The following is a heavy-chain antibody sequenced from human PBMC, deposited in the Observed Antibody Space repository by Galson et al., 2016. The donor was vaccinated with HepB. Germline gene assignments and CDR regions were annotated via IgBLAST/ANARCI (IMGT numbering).Heavy chain of an antibody. D-gene: IGHD3-10*01. Sequence: CAISGDSVYNNGAAWVWIRQSPSRGVEWLGRTFYRSTWENHYAGSVKNRITISPDTSRNQFSLHLNSVTPEDTAVYYCARAVMLGRGMDVWGQGTTGTVSS. J-gene: IGHJ6*02. CDR1: GDSVYNNGAA. CDR2: TFYRSTWEN. CDR3: ARAVMLGRGMDV. V-gene: IGHV6-1*01.